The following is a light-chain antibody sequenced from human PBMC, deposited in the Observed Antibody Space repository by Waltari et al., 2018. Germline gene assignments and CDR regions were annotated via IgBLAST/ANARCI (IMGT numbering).Light chain of an antibody. J-gene: IGKJ2*02. Sequence: DIQMTPSPSTLSASVGDRVTLTCRASQSISSWLAWYQQKPGKAPKLLIYRASSLESGVPSRFSGSGSGTEFTLTISSLQPDDFATYYCQQYNSYLWTFGQGTKLEIK. CDR3: QQYNSYLWT. CDR1: QSISSW. CDR2: RAS. V-gene: IGKV1-5*03.